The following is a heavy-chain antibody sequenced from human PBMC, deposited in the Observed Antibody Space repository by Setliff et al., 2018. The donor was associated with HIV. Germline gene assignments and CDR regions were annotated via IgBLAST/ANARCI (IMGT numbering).Heavy chain of an antibody. CDR3: ARERSALLWKNWFDP. Sequence: SETLSLTCTDSGGSISSGSYYWSWIRQPAGKGLEWIGHIYTSGSTNYNPSLKSRVTISVDTSKNQFSLKLSSVTAADTAVYYCARERSALLWKNWFDPWGQGTLVTVSS. V-gene: IGHV4-61*09. CDR1: GGSISSGSYY. D-gene: IGHD3-10*01. J-gene: IGHJ5*02. CDR2: IYTSGST.